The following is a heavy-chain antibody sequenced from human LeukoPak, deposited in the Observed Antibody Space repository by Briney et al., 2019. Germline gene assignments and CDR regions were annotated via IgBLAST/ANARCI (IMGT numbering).Heavy chain of an antibody. Sequence: ASVKVSCKASGYTFTSYYMNWVRQAPGQGLEWMGIINPSGGSTSYAQKFQGRVTMTRDTSTSTVYMELSSLRSEDTAVYYCARDQYYYDSSGYYLSHFDYWGQGTLVTVSS. CDR1: GYTFTSYY. D-gene: IGHD3-22*01. CDR3: ARDQYYYDSSGYYLSHFDY. J-gene: IGHJ4*02. V-gene: IGHV1-46*01. CDR2: INPSGGST.